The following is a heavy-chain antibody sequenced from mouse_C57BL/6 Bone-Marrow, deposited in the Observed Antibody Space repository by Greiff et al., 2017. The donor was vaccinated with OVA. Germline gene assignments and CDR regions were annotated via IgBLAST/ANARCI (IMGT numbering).Heavy chain of an antibody. V-gene: IGHV5-2*01. Sequence: EVHLVESGGGLVQPGESLKLSCESYEYEFPSYDMSWVRKTPEKRLELVAAINSDGGSTYYPETMERRFIISRDNTKKTLYLQMSSLRSEDTALYYCARQGIYDDYDWFAYWGQGTLVTVSA. D-gene: IGHD2-4*01. CDR3: ARQGIYDDYDWFAY. CDR1: EYEFPSYD. CDR2: INSDGGST. J-gene: IGHJ3*01.